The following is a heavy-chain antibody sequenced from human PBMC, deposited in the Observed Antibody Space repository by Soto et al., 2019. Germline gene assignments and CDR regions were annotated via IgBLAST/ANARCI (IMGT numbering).Heavy chain of an antibody. CDR1: GGTFSSYA. Sequence: QVQLVQSGAEVKKPGSSVKVSCKASGGTFSSYAISWVRQAPGQGLEWMGGIIPIFGTANYAQKFQGRVTMTADESTSTAYMGLGSRRSGDTAVFYCAREEGAGGSYPPPFDYWGQGTLVTVSS. CDR2: IIPIFGTA. V-gene: IGHV1-69*01. D-gene: IGHD1-26*01. J-gene: IGHJ4*02. CDR3: AREEGAGGSYPPPFDY.